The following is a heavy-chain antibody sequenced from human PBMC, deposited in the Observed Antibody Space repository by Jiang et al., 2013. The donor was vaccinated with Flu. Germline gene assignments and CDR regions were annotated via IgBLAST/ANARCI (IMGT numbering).Heavy chain of an antibody. D-gene: IGHD6-13*01. Sequence: VRQMPGKGLEWMGIIYPGDSDTRYSPSFQGQVTISADKSISTAYLQWSSLKASDTAMYYCARRGGAAGDFDYWGPGNPGHRLL. CDR2: IYPGDSDT. CDR3: ARRGGAAGDFDY. V-gene: IGHV5-51*01. J-gene: IGHJ4*02.